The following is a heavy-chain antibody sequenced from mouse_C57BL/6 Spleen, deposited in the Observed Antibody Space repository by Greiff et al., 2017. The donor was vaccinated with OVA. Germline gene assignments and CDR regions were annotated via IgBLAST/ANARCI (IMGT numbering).Heavy chain of an antibody. V-gene: IGHV1-53*01. CDR2: INPSNGGT. J-gene: IGHJ2*01. D-gene: IGHD1-1*01. CDR3: ARWPLGTTVVAPFDY. Sequence: QVQLQQPGTELVKPGASVKLSCKASGYTFTSYWMHWVKQRPGQGLEWIGNINPSNGGTKYNEKFKSKATLTVDKSSSTAYMQLSSLTSEDSAVYYCARWPLGTTVVAPFDYWGQGTTLTVSS. CDR1: GYTFTSYW.